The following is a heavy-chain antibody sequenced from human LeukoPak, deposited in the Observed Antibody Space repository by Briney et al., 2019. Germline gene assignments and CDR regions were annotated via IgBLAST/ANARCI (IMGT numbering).Heavy chain of an antibody. D-gene: IGHD3-10*01. CDR2: IYYSGST. J-gene: IGHJ4*02. CDR1: GGSISSSSYY. V-gene: IGHV4-39*07. CDR3: ARAGVRGVIRPFLR. Sequence: PSETLSLTCTVSGGSISSSSYYWGWIRQPPGKGLEWIGSIYYSGSTYYNPSLKSRVTISVDTSKNQFSLKLSSVTAADTAVYYCARAGVRGVIRPFLRWGQGTLVTVSS.